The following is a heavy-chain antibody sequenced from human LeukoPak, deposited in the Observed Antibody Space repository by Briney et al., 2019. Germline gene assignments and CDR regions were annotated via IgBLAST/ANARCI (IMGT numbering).Heavy chain of an antibody. CDR1: GFTVTSYG. D-gene: IGHD3-22*01. CDR3: AKDIAYYYDSSGPLFDN. V-gene: IGHV3-30*02. Sequence: PGGSLRLSWAASGFTVTSYGMHWVRQAPGKGLEWVAFIRHDGSNKYYTDSVKGRFTISRDNSKNTLYLQMNSLRPEDTAVYYCAKDIAYYYDSSGPLFDNWGQGTLVTVSS. J-gene: IGHJ4*02. CDR2: IRHDGSNK.